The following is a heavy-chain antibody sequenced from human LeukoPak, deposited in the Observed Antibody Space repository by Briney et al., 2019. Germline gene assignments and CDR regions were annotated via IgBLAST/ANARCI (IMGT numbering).Heavy chain of an antibody. CDR2: IYYSGST. J-gene: IGHJ6*02. CDR3: ARDSHYGDYRYYYGMDV. CDR1: GGSISSGGYY. Sequence: SQTLSLTCTVPGGSISSGGYYWSWIRQHPGKGLEWIGYIYYSGSTYYNPSLKSRVTISVDTSKNQFSLKLSSVTAADTAVYYCARDSHYGDYRYYYGMDVWGQGTTVTVSS. V-gene: IGHV4-31*03. D-gene: IGHD4-17*01.